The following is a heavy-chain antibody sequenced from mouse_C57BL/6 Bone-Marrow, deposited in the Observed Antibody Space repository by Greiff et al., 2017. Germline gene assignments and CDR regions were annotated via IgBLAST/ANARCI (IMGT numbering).Heavy chain of an antibody. J-gene: IGHJ3*01. D-gene: IGHD4-1*01. Sequence: EVQLVESGGDLVKPGASLKLSCAASGFTFSSYGMSWVRQTPDKRLEWVATISSGGSYTYYPDSVKGRFTFSRDNAKNTLYLQMSSLKSEDTAMYCCARQVWAWFAYWGQGTLVTVSA. CDR3: ARQVWAWFAY. V-gene: IGHV5-6*01. CDR1: GFTFSSYG. CDR2: ISSGGSYT.